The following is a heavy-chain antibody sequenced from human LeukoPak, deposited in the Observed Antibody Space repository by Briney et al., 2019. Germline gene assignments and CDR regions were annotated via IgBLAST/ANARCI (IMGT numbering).Heavy chain of an antibody. Sequence: PGRSLRLSCAASGFTFSSYGMHWVRQAPGKGLEWVAVISYDGSNKYYADSVKGRFTISRDNSKNTLYLQMNSLRAEDTAVYYCAKVGYGDYGDYWGQGTLVTVSS. D-gene: IGHD4-17*01. J-gene: IGHJ4*02. CDR1: GFTFSSYG. V-gene: IGHV3-30*18. CDR3: AKVGYGDYGDY. CDR2: ISYDGSNK.